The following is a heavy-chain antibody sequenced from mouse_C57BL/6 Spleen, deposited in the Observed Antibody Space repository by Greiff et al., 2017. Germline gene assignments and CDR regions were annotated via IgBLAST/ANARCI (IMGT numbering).Heavy chain of an antibody. CDR3: TRGAIVVRGYFDY. D-gene: IGHD1-1*02. CDR2: IDPENGDT. Sequence: VQLKESGAELVRPGASVKLSCTASGFNIKDDYMHWVKQRPEQGLEWIGWIDPENGDTEYASKFQGKATITADTSSNTAYLQRSSLTSEDTAVYYCTRGAIVVRGYFDYWGQGTTLTVSS. V-gene: IGHV14-4*01. CDR1: GFNIKDDY. J-gene: IGHJ2*01.